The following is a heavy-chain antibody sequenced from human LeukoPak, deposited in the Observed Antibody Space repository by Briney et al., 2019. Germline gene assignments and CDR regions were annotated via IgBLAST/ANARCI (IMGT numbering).Heavy chain of an antibody. V-gene: IGHV4-34*01. CDR2: INHSGST. CDR1: GGSFSGYY. CDR3: ARGKHY. J-gene: IGHJ4*02. Sequence: SETLSLTCAVYGGSFSGYYWSWNRQPPGKGLEWIGEINHSGSTNYNPSLKSRVTISVDTSKNQFSLKLSSVTAADTAVYYCARGKHYWGQGTLVTVSS.